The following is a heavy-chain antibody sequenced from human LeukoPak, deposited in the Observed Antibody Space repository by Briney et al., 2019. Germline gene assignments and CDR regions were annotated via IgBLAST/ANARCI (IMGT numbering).Heavy chain of an antibody. Sequence: ASVKVSCKASGYTFTSYGISWVRQAPGQGLEWMGWISAYNGNTNYAQKLQGRVTMTTDTSTSTAHMELRSLRSDDTAVYYCAREDIVATDAFDIWGQGTMVTVSS. D-gene: IGHD5-12*01. V-gene: IGHV1-18*01. CDR3: AREDIVATDAFDI. CDR2: ISAYNGNT. CDR1: GYTFTSYG. J-gene: IGHJ3*02.